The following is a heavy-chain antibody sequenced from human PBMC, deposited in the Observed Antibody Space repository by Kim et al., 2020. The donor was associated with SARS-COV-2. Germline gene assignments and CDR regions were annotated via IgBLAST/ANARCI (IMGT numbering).Heavy chain of an antibody. CDR3: EKIPMTTLTTTLYYYYGMDV. D-gene: IGHD4-17*01. V-gene: IGHV3-23*01. CDR2: ISGSGGST. CDR1: GFTFSSYA. J-gene: IGHJ6*02. Sequence: GGSLRLSCAASGFTFSSYAMSWVRQAPGKGLEWVSAISGSGGSTYYADSVKGRFTISRDNSKNTLYLQMNSLRAEDTAVYYCEKIPMTTLTTTLYYYYGMDVWGQETTVSDSS.